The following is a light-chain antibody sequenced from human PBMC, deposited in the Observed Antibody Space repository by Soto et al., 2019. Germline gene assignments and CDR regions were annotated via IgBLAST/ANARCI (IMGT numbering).Light chain of an antibody. Sequence: IVLTQSPATVSLSPGERATLSCRASQIVSSYLAWYQQKPGQAPRLLIYDVSTRATGITTRFSGSGSGTEFTPTLTNPPSEDFAVYYCHQYNNWALTF. CDR1: QIVSSY. V-gene: IGKV3-15*01. CDR3: HQYNNWALT. CDR2: DVS. J-gene: IGKJ4*01.